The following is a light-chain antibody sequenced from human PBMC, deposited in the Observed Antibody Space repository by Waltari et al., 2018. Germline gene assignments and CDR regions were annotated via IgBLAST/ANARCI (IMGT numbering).Light chain of an antibody. Sequence: QSALTQPASVSGSPGQSITISCSGTSSDFGAYKHVSWYQQHPGKAPKLMIYEVSNRPSGVSNRFSGSKSGNTASLTISGLQADDESHYYCTSFTSSATWVFGGGTKVTVL. CDR2: EVS. CDR1: SSDFGAYKH. CDR3: TSFTSSATWV. J-gene: IGLJ3*02. V-gene: IGLV2-14*01.